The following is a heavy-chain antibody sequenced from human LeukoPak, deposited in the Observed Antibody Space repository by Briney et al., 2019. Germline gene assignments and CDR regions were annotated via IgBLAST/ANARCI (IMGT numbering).Heavy chain of an antibody. V-gene: IGHV3-33*01. J-gene: IGHJ4*02. D-gene: IGHD6-13*01. CDR2: IWYDESNK. Sequence: PGGSLRLSCAASGVTFSSYSMHWVRQAPGKGLEGVAVIWYDESNKYYADSVKGRFTIPRHNSNNTPYLPMNSLRAEQRDVYYCAREQGSWYGNYFDYWGQGPLVTVSS. CDR3: AREQGSWYGNYFDY. CDR1: GVTFSSYS.